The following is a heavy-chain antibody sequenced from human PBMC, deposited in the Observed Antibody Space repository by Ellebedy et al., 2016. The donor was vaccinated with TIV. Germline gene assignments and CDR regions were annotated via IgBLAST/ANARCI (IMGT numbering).Heavy chain of an antibody. D-gene: IGHD4-17*01. CDR1: GFTFSSYW. Sequence: GESLKISCAASGFTFSSYWMHWVRQAPGKGLEWVSGINWNGGSTGYADSVKGRFTISRDNAKNSLYLQMNSLRAEDTALYYCARGPRWSYGDSSDFDYWGQGTLVTVSS. J-gene: IGHJ4*02. CDR3: ARGPRWSYGDSSDFDY. CDR2: INWNGGST. V-gene: IGHV3-20*04.